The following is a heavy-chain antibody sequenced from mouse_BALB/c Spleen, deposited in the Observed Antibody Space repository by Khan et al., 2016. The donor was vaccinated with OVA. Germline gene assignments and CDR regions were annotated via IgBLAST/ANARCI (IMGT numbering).Heavy chain of an antibody. D-gene: IGHD2-1*01. Sequence: LQQPGSALVRPGASVKLSCKASGYTFTSYWMYWVKQRHGQGLEWIGNIYPGSDSINYDEKFKSKGTLTVDTSSSTAYIHLSSLTSEDSAVYYCTRGGYFGKSLFAYWGQGTLVTVSA. CDR2: IYPGSDSI. J-gene: IGHJ3*01. V-gene: IGHV1S22*01. CDR3: TRGGYFGKSLFAY. CDR1: GYTFTSYW.